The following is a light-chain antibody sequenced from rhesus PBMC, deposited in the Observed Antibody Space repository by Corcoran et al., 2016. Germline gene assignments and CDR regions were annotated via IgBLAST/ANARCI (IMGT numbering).Light chain of an antibody. Sequence: DIVMTQTPLSLSVTPGEPASISCRSSQSLLHSNGYTYLFWYLQKPGQSPKLLIFLGSTRASGVPDRFSGLGSGTDFTLIISRVEAWDVGVYYCLQDMRLPLTFGGGTKVEIK. J-gene: IGKJ4*01. V-gene: IGKV2-91*01. CDR3: LQDMRLPLT. CDR2: LGS. CDR1: QSLLHSNGYTY.